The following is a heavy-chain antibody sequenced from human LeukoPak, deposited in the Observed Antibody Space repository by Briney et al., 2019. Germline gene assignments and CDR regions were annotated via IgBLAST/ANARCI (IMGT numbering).Heavy chain of an antibody. V-gene: IGHV3-74*01. CDR2: MNSDGSTT. CDR1: GFIFSTQW. D-gene: IGHD6-19*01. CDR3: FSSWWYG. Sequence: PGGSLRLSCAVSGFIFSTQWMHWVRQVPGKGVVWVSGMNSDGSTTNYADSVKGRFTISRDNAKNTLYLQMNSLRAEDTAVYYCFSSWWYGWGQGTLVTVSS. J-gene: IGHJ4*02.